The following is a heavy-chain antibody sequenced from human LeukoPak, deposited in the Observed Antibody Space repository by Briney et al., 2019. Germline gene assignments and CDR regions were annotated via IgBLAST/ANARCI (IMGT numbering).Heavy chain of an antibody. J-gene: IGHJ4*02. CDR1: GGSISSYY. D-gene: IGHD2-2*01. Sequence: SETLSLTCTVSGGSISSYYWSWIRQPPGKGLEWIGYIYYSGSTNYNPSLKSRVTISVDTSKNQFSLKLSSVTAADTAVYYCAATPIGYCSSTSCYAGPYFDYWGQGTLVTVSS. CDR2: IYYSGST. CDR3: AATPIGYCSSTSCYAGPYFDY. V-gene: IGHV4-59*01.